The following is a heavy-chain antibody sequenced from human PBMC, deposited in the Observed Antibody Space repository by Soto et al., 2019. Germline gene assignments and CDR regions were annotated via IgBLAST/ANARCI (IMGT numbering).Heavy chain of an antibody. CDR2: IYYSGST. V-gene: IGHV4-39*02. D-gene: IGHD2-8*01. Sequence: PSETLSLTCTVSGGSISNTSYYWGWIRQPPGKGLEWIGSIYYSGSTYYNPSLKSRVTISVDTSKNQFSLKLSSVTAADSSVYYCAREENGQSQYWGHGTLVTVSS. CDR3: AREENGQSQY. CDR1: GGSISNTSYY. J-gene: IGHJ4*01.